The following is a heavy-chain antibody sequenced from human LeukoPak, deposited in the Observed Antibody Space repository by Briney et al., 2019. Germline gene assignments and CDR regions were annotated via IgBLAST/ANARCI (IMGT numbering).Heavy chain of an antibody. CDR1: GGSISSGGYY. CDR2: IYYSGST. Sequence: PSQTLSLTCTVSGGSISSGGYYWSWIRQHPGKGLEWIGYIYYSGSTYYNPSLKSRVTISVDTSKNQFSLKLSSVTAADTAVYYCARDTYNSAAGILYFDYWGQGTLVTVSS. CDR3: ARDTYNSAAGILYFDY. V-gene: IGHV4-31*03. J-gene: IGHJ4*02. D-gene: IGHD6-13*01.